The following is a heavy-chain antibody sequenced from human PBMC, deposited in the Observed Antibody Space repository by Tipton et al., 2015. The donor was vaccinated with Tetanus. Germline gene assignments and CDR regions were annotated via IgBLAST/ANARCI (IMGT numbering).Heavy chain of an antibody. J-gene: IGHJ4*02. CDR1: GGTFRYHAI. CDR2: ISNSGST. Sequence: QLVQSGAEVKKPGSSVKVSCKASGGTFRYHAISWVRQAPGEGLEWIGYISNSGSTYYNPSLKSRVTISVATSQKQISLKVNSVTAADTAVYYCARSIAAASVWPFDYWGQGTQVTVSS. V-gene: IGHV4-59*06. CDR3: ARSIAAASVWPFDY. D-gene: IGHD2-2*01.